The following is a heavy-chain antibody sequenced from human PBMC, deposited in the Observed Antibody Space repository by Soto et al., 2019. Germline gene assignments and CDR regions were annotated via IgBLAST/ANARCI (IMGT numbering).Heavy chain of an antibody. CDR2: IWYDGSNK. CDR1: GFTFSSYG. D-gene: IGHD6-25*01. J-gene: IGHJ4*02. V-gene: IGHV3-33*01. Sequence: ESGGGVVQPGRSLRLSCAASGFTFSSYGMHWVRQAPGKGLEWVAVIWYDGSNKYYADSVKGRFTISRDNSKNTLYLQMNSLRAEDTAVYYCATLAADYYFDYWGQGTLVTVSS. CDR3: ATLAADYYFDY.